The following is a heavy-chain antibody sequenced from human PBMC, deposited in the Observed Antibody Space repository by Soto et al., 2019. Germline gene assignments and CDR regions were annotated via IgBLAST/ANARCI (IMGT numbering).Heavy chain of an antibody. CDR1: GGSISSYY. CDR2: IYYSGST. V-gene: IGHV4-59*08. J-gene: IGHJ6*03. Sequence: ETLSLTCTVSGGSISSYYWSWIRQPPGKGLEWIGYIYYSGSTNYNPSLKSRVTLSVDTSKNQFSLKLSSATAADTAVYYCARQPSPYYYMDVRAKGTTVTVSS. CDR3: ARQPSPYYYMDV. D-gene: IGHD6-6*01.